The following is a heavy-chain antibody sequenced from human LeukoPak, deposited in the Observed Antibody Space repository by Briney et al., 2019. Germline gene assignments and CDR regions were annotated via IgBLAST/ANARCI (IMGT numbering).Heavy chain of an antibody. J-gene: IGHJ5*02. Sequence: GGSLRLSCAASGFSFTNFAMSWVRQAPGKGLEWVSSISSTSAYIHYADSVKGRFTISRDNTDNVVYLQMNGLRAEDTAVYYCARVAVAGPTGWFDPWGQGTLVTVSS. CDR1: GFSFTNFA. CDR2: ISSTSAYI. D-gene: IGHD6-19*01. V-gene: IGHV3-21*01. CDR3: ARVAVAGPTGWFDP.